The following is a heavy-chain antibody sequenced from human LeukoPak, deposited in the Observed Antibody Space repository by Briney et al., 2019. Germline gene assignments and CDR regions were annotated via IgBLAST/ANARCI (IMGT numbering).Heavy chain of an antibody. CDR2: IIPIFGTA. J-gene: IGHJ6*02. D-gene: IGHD3-10*01. Sequence: ASVKVSCKASGGTFSSYAISWVRQAPGQGLEWMGGIIPIFGTANYAQKFQGRVTITADESTSTAYMELSSLRSEDTAVYYCARDRGLWFGELLFHYYSMDVWGQGTTVTVSS. V-gene: IGHV1-69*13. CDR1: GGTFSSYA. CDR3: ARDRGLWFGELLFHYYSMDV.